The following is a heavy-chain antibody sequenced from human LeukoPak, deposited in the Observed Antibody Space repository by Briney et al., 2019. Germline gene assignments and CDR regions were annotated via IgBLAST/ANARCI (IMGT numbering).Heavy chain of an antibody. D-gene: IGHD3-10*01. V-gene: IGHV3-21*01. CDR2: ISSSSSYI. CDR1: GFTFNSYN. J-gene: IGHJ4*02. Sequence: GSLRLPCAASGFTFNSYNMNWVRQAPGKGLEWVSSISSSSSYIYYADSVKGRFTISRDNAKNSLYLQMNSLRAEDTAVYYCARVPDYYGSGSYEGYWGQGTLVTVSS. CDR3: ARVPDYYGSGSYEGY.